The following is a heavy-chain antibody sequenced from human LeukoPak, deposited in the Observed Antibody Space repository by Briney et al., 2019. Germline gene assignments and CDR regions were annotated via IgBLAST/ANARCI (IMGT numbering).Heavy chain of an antibody. CDR2: IWYDGSNK. CDR1: RFTFSSYG. CDR3: AKGSEEGIAAAGDFDY. V-gene: IGHV3-33*06. Sequence: GGSLRLSCAASRFTFSSYGMHWVRQAPGKGLEWVAVIWYDGSNKYYADSVKGRFTISRDNSKHTLYLQMNSLRAEDTAVYYCAKGSEEGIAAAGDFDYWGQGTLVTVSS. J-gene: IGHJ4*02. D-gene: IGHD6-13*01.